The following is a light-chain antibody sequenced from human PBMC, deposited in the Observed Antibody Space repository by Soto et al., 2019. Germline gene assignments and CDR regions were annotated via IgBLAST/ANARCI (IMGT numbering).Light chain of an antibody. Sequence: QSALTQPASVSGSPGLSITISCTGTSSDVGAYNFVSWYQQHPDKAPKLMIFDVSNRPSGVSNRFSGSKSGNTASLTISGLQSEDEAEYYCGSYTTSSNYVIGTGAKVTVL. CDR3: GSYTTSSNYV. V-gene: IGLV2-14*03. CDR1: SSDVGAYNF. J-gene: IGLJ1*01. CDR2: DVS.